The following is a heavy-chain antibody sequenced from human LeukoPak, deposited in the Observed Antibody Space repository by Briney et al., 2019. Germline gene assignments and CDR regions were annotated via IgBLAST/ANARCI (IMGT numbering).Heavy chain of an antibody. Sequence: SETLSLTCTVSGGSISSGGYYCSWIRQHPGKGLEWIGYIYYSGSTNYNPSLKSRVTISVDTSKNQFSLKLSSVTAADTAVYYCARVYFTGYYNGWYFDLWGRGTLVTVSS. CDR3: ARVYFTGYYNGWYFDL. D-gene: IGHD3-9*01. J-gene: IGHJ2*01. V-gene: IGHV4-61*08. CDR1: GGSISSGGYY. CDR2: IYYSGST.